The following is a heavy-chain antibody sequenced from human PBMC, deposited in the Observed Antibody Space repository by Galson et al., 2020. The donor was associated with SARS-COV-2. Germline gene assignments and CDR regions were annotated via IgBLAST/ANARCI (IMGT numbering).Heavy chain of an antibody. CDR2: ISWNSGSI. CDR3: AKDMSPIRSDPALDY. CDR1: GFTFDDYA. V-gene: IGHV3-9*01. D-gene: IGHD1-26*01. Sequence: SLKISCAASGFTFDDYAMHWVRQAPGKGLEWVSGISWNSGSIGYADSVKGRFTISRDNAKNSLYLQMNSLRAEDTALYYCAKDMSPIRSDPALDYWGQGTLVTVSS. J-gene: IGHJ4*02.